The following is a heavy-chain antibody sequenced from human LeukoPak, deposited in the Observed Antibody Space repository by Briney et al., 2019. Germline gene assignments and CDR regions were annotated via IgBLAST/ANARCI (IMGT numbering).Heavy chain of an antibody. Sequence: PGGSLRLSCAASGFTFDDYAMHWVRQAPGKGLEWVSGISWNSGSIGYADSVKGRFTISRDNAKNSLYLQMNSLRAEDTALYYCAKDRYYGSSGPRIDYWGQGTLVTVSS. CDR1: GFTFDDYA. CDR3: AKDRYYGSSGPRIDY. V-gene: IGHV3-9*01. D-gene: IGHD3-22*01. J-gene: IGHJ4*02. CDR2: ISWNSGSI.